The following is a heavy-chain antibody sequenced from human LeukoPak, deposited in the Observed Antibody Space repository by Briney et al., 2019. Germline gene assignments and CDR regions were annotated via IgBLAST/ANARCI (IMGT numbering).Heavy chain of an antibody. D-gene: IGHD2-2*01. V-gene: IGHV3-33*01. J-gene: IGHJ4*02. Sequence: PGRSLRLSCAASGFTFSSYGMHWVRQAPGKGLEWVAVIWYDGSNKYYADSVKGRFTISRDNSKNTLYLQMNSLRAEDTAVYYCARARYPFVVPAAIYYWGQGTLVTASS. CDR1: GFTFSSYG. CDR2: IWYDGSNK. CDR3: ARARYPFVVPAAIYY.